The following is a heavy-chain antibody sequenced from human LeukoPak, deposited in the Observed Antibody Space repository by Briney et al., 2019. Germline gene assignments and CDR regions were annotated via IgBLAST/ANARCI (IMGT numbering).Heavy chain of an antibody. D-gene: IGHD3-10*01. CDR2: ISFDGSDA. CDR3: ARDRRGFDY. CDR1: GFTFSGFW. Sequence: PGGSLRLSCAASGFTFSGFWMHWVRQAPGKGLVWVSCISFDGSDATYADSVKGRFTISRDNAKNSLYLQMNSLRAEDTAVYYCARDRRGFDYWGQGTLVTVSS. V-gene: IGHV3-74*01. J-gene: IGHJ4*02.